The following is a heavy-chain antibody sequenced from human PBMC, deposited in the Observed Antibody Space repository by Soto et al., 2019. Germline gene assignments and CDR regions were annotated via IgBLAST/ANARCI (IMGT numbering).Heavy chain of an antibody. CDR3: ARRARGNWAFDY. CDR2: IYPGDSDT. CDR1: GYTFTNYW. D-gene: IGHD3-16*01. V-gene: IGHV5-51*01. J-gene: IGHJ4*02. Sequence: GESLKISCKGSGYTFTNYWIDWVRRMPGKGLEWMGSIYPGDSDTRYSPSFQGQVTISADKSIATAYLQWSSLKASDTAIYFCARRARGNWAFDYWGQGTLVTVSS.